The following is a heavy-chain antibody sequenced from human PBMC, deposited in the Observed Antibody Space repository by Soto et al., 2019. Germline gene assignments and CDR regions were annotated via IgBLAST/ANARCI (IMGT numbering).Heavy chain of an antibody. CDR2: ISGSVGST. D-gene: IGHD1-26*01. CDR1: GFTFSSYA. J-gene: IGHJ4*02. Sequence: GGSLRLSCAASGFTFSSYAMSWVRQAPGKGLEWVSAISGSVGSTYYADSVKGRFTISRDNSKNTLYLQMNSLRAEDTAVYYCAKDIEWELSFDYRGQRTLFTVSS. V-gene: IGHV3-23*01. CDR3: AKDIEWELSFDY.